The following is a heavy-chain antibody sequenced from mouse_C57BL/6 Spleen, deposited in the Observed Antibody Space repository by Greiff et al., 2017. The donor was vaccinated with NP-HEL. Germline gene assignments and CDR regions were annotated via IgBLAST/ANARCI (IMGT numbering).Heavy chain of an antibody. D-gene: IGHD1-1*01. CDR2: IDPSDSYT. J-gene: IGHJ3*01. Sequence: VKLQQPGAELVMPGASVKLSCKASGYTFTSYWMHWVKQRPGQGLEWIGEIDPSDSYTNYNQKFKGKSTLTVDKSSSTAYMQLSSLTSEDSAVYYCACTYGSSYAFAYWGQGTLVTVSA. CDR1: GYTFTSYW. V-gene: IGHV1-69*01. CDR3: ACTYGSSYAFAY.